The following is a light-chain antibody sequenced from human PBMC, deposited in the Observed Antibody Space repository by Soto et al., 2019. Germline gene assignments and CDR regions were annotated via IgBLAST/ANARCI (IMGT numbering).Light chain of an antibody. J-gene: IGLJ2*01. Sequence: QSVLTQPPSVSGAPGQRVTISCTGSSSNIGAGYDVHWYQQLPGTAPKLLIYGNSNGPSGVPDRFSGSKSGTSASLAIPGLQAEDEADYYCQSYDSSLSGSVFGGGTKLTVL. CDR1: SSNIGAGYD. CDR3: QSYDSSLSGSV. CDR2: GNS. V-gene: IGLV1-40*01.